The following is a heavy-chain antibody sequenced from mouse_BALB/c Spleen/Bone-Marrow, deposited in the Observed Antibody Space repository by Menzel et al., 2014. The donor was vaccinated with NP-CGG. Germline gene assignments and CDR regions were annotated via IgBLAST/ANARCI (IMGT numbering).Heavy chain of an antibody. V-gene: IGHV5-6-5*01. CDR2: ISNGGST. J-gene: IGHJ2*01. D-gene: IGHD4-1*02. CDR1: GFTFSTYA. CDR3: ARAPQLLYYFDY. Sequence: LVESGGGLVKPGGSLKLSCAASGFTFSTYAMSWVRQTPEKRLEWVASISNGGSTYYQDSVKGRFTIARDNARNILYLQMSSLRSEDTAMYYCARAPQLLYYFDYWGQGTTLTVSS.